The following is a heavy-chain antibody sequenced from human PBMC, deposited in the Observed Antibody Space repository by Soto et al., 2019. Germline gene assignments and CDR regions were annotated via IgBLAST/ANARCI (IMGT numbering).Heavy chain of an antibody. V-gene: IGHV3-43D*03. Sequence: ESSLGLSCAASGVMLEEQAIHWLRKAPATGLEWVSLVTRDGDKKYSGDSVKGRFTISRDNNKYALDLQMNSLTDDDAALYYCGKGGYYDGGGLQGAGFDPRGQGTHVTV. J-gene: IGHJ5*02. CDR1: GVMLEEQA. D-gene: IGHD3-22*01. CDR3: GKGGYYDGGGLQGAGFDP. CDR2: VTRDGDKK.